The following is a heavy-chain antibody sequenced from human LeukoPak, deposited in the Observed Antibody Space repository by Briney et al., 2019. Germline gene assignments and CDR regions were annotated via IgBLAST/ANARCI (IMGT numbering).Heavy chain of an antibody. CDR2: INHSGST. J-gene: IGHJ4*02. V-gene: IGHV4-34*01. Sequence: KPSETLSLTCAVYGGSFSGYYWSWIRQPPGKGLEWIGEINHSGSTNYNPSLKSRVTISVDTSKNQFSLKLSSVTAADTAVYYCARVIYSISVVDSWGQGTLVTVSS. CDR3: ARVIYSISVVDS. D-gene: IGHD6-6*01. CDR1: GGSFSGYY.